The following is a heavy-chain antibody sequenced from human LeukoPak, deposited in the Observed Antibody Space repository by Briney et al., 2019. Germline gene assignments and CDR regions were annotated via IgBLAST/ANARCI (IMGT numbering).Heavy chain of an antibody. CDR1: GDSISSYY. J-gene: IGHJ3*02. CDR3: ARRPGYCSSTSCYRGAFDI. D-gene: IGHD2-2*01. V-gene: IGHV4-59*01. Sequence: SETLSLTCTVSGDSISSYYWSWIRQPPGKGLEWIGYIYYSGSTNYNPSLKSRVTISVDTSKNQFSLKLSSVTAADTAVYYCARRPGYCSSTSCYRGAFDIWGQGTMVTVSS. CDR2: IYYSGST.